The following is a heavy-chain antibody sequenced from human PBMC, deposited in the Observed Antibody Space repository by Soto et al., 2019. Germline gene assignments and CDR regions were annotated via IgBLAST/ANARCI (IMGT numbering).Heavy chain of an antibody. J-gene: IGHJ3*02. D-gene: IGHD3-9*01. CDR1: GYTLTELS. V-gene: IGHV1-24*01. CDR2: FDPEDGET. CDR3: ATDLNDILTGYGPDAFDI. Sequence: GASVKVSCKVSGYTLTELSMHWVRQAPGKGLEWMGGFDPEDGETIYAQKFQGRVTMTEDTSTDTAYMELSSPRSEDTAVYYCATDLNDILTGYGPDAFDIWGQGTMVTVSS.